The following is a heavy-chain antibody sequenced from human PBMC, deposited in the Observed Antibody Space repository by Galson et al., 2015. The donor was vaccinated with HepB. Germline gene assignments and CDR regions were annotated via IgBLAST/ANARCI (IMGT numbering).Heavy chain of an antibody. J-gene: IGHJ4*02. D-gene: IGHD4-17*01. CDR2: IYHSGST. CDR1: GGSISSGGYS. Sequence: TLSLTCAVSGGSISSGGYSWSWIRQPPGKGLEWIGYIYHSGSTYYNPSLKSRVTISVDRSKNQFSLKLSSVTAADTAVYYCAGAGTVTTFDYWGQGTLVTVSS. CDR3: AGAGTVTTFDY. V-gene: IGHV4-30-2*01.